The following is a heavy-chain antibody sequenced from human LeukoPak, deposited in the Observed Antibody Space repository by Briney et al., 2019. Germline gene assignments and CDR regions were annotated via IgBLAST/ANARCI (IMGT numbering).Heavy chain of an antibody. J-gene: IGHJ4*02. D-gene: IGHD4-17*01. CDR1: GGSISSYY. CDR2: MYYIGST. Sequence: SETLSLTCTVSGGSISSYYWSWIRQPPGKGLEWIGSMYYIGSTYCNPSLESRVTISVDTSKNQFSLKLSSVTAADTAVYYCARVPTVTFFDYWGQGTLVTVSS. V-gene: IGHV4-39*01. CDR3: ARVPTVTFFDY.